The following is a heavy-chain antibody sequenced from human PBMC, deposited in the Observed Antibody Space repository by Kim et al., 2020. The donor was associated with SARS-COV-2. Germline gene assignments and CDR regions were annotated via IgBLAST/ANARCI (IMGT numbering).Heavy chain of an antibody. CDR1: GFTFSNAW. CDR3: TTNEFKLGSGVYLFDY. V-gene: IGHV3-15*01. J-gene: IGHJ4*02. Sequence: GGSLRLSCAASGFTFSNAWMSWVRQAPGKGLEWVGRIKSKTDGGTTDYAAPVKGRFTISRDDSKNTLYLQMNSLKTEDTAVYYCTTNEFKLGSGVYLFDYWGQGTLVTVSS. D-gene: IGHD6-13*01. CDR2: IKSKTDGGTT.